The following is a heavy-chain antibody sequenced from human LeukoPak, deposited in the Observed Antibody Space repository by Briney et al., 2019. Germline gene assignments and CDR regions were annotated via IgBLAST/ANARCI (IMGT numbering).Heavy chain of an antibody. V-gene: IGHV1-18*01. J-gene: IGHJ4*02. D-gene: IGHD1-26*01. Sequence: ASVKVSCKASGYTFTSYGISWVRQAPGQGLEWMGLISTYNGNTKYTQKLQGRVTMTTDTSTSTAFMELRSLRSDDTAVYYCARDRAGGTDDYWGQGTLITVSS. CDR3: ARDRAGGTDDY. CDR1: GYTFTSYG. CDR2: ISTYNGNT.